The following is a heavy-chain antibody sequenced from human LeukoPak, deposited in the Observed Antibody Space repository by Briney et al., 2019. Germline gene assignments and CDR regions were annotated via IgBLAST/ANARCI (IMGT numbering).Heavy chain of an antibody. Sequence: GGSLRLSCAASGFTFSNAWMSWVRQPPGKGLEWVGRIKSDTDGGTPDYAAAVQGRFTISRDDLKNTLYLQMNSLKTEDTAVYFCATDSLSARHFDNWGQGTLVLVSS. V-gene: IGHV3-15*01. CDR3: ATDSLSARHFDN. J-gene: IGHJ4*02. CDR1: GFTFSNAW. CDR2: IKSDTDGGTP. D-gene: IGHD3-10*01.